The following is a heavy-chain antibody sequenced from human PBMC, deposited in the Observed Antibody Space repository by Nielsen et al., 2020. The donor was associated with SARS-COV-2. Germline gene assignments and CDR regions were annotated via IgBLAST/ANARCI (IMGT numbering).Heavy chain of an antibody. D-gene: IGHD6-13*01. CDR3: ARDALDSSSWYGGYFDY. CDR2: IWYDGSNK. V-gene: IGHV3-33*01. J-gene: IGHJ4*02. CDR1: GFTFSSYG. Sequence: GESLKISCAASGFTFSSYGMHWVRQAPGKGLEWVAVIWYDGSNKYYVDSVKGRFTISRDNSKNTLYLQMNSLRAEDTAVYYCARDALDSSSWYGGYFDYWGQGTLVTVSS.